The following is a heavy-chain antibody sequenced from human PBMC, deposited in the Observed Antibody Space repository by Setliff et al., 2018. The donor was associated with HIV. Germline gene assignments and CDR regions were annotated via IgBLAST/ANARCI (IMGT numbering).Heavy chain of an antibody. J-gene: IGHJ4*02. CDR2: IYYSGSA. CDR1: GGSFSDYF. CDR3: VRPSFGIGGGSMFDS. Sequence: SETLSLTCAVYGGSFSDYFWGWIRQPPGKGLEWIGSIYYSGSAYYNSSLKSRVTLSVGTSKRQFFLNLSSATTADTAMYYCVRPSFGIGGGSMFDSWGQGIVVTVSS. V-gene: IGHV4-39*01. D-gene: IGHD3-3*01.